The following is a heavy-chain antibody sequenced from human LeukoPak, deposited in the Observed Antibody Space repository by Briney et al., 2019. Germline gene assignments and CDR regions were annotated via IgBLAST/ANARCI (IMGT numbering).Heavy chain of an antibody. V-gene: IGHV3-30*04. CDR2: ISYDGSNK. D-gene: IGHD3-3*01. CDR3: ARPHYDFWSGPFYFDY. J-gene: IGHJ4*02. Sequence: GGSLRLSCAASGFTFSSYAMHWVRQAPGKGLEWVAVISYDGSNKYYADSVKGRFTISRDNSKNTLYLQMNSLRAEDTAVYYCARPHYDFWSGPFYFDYWGQGTLVTVSS. CDR1: GFTFSSYA.